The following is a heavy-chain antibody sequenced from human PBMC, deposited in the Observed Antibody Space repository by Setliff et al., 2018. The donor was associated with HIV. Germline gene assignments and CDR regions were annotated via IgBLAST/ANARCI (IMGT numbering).Heavy chain of an antibody. CDR3: ARNYGADSNYFDY. CDR2: INPSGGST. CDR1: GYTFTSYY. V-gene: IGHV1-2*02. J-gene: IGHJ4*02. Sequence: ASVKVSCKASGYTFTSYYIHWVRQAPGQGLEWMGRINPSGGSTSYAPRYQGRVTMTRDTSISTAYMELGGLRSDDTAVYYCARNYGADSNYFDYWGQGTLVTVSS. D-gene: IGHD4-17*01.